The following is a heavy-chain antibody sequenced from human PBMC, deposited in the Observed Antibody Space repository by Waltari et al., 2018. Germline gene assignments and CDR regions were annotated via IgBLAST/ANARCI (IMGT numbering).Heavy chain of an antibody. CDR3: AKWDRVIVSEGGAFDI. D-gene: IGHD3-22*01. Sequence: EVQLLESGGALVQPGGSLRLSCAASGFTISSNAMSWVRQAPGKGLELVSVISSSGGTIYYADSVKGRFTISRDYSKNTLYLQMNSLRAGDTAVYFCAKWDRVIVSEGGAFDIWGQGTMVTVSS. CDR1: GFTISSNA. V-gene: IGHV3-23*01. CDR2: ISSSGGTI. J-gene: IGHJ3*02.